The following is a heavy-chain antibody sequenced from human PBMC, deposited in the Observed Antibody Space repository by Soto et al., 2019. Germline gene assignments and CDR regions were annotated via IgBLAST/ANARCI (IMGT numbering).Heavy chain of an antibody. CDR1: GYTFTSYG. Sequence: SVKVSCKASGYTFTSYGISWVRQAPGQGLEWMGWISAYNGNTNYAQKLQGRVTMTTDTSTSTAYMELRSLRSDDTAVYYCARDTGATLKPSYFDYWGQGTLVTVSS. CDR3: ARDTGATLKPSYFDY. CDR2: ISAYNGNT. J-gene: IGHJ4*02. D-gene: IGHD1-26*01. V-gene: IGHV1-18*01.